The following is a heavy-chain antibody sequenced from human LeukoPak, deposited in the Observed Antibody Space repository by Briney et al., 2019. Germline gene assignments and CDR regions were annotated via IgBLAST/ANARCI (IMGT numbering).Heavy chain of an antibody. D-gene: IGHD2-21*02. CDR3: ARGMVVTAIRRDALDI. J-gene: IGHJ3*02. V-gene: IGHV4-34*01. Sequence: PSETLSLTCAVYGGSFSGYYWSWIRQPPGKGLEWIGEINHSGSTNYNPSLKSRVTISVDTSKNQFSLKLGSVTAADTAVYYCARGMVVTAIRRDALDIWGQGTMVTVSS. CDR1: GGSFSGYY. CDR2: INHSGST.